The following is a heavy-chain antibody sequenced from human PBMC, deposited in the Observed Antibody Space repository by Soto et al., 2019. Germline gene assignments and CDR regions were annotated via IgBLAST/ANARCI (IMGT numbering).Heavy chain of an antibody. J-gene: IGHJ3*02. CDR3: AREAPFDAFDI. CDR2: INAGNVNT. Sequence: QVQLVQSGAEVKKPGASVKVSCKASGYTFTSYAMHWVRQAPGQRLEWMGWINAGNVNTKYSQKFQGRVTITRDTSASSAYMELSSLRSEDTAVYYCAREAPFDAFDIWGQGTMVTVSS. V-gene: IGHV1-3*01. CDR1: GYTFTSYA.